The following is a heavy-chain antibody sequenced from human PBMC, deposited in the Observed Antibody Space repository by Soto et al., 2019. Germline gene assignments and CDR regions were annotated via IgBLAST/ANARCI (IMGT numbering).Heavy chain of an antibody. CDR2: IYYSGST. D-gene: IGHD3-9*01. V-gene: IGHV4-31*03. J-gene: IGHJ6*04. CDR3: ARDGGGDFDGLLGSNGMDV. CDR1: GGSISSGGYY. Sequence: QVQLQESGPGLVKPSQTLSLTCTVSGGSISSGGYYWSWIRQHPGKGLEWIGYIYYSGSTYYNPSLKRRVTISVDMYKDQSCLKGSSVPAAGTTVDYCARDGGGDFDGLLGSNGMDVWGEGTTVTFSS.